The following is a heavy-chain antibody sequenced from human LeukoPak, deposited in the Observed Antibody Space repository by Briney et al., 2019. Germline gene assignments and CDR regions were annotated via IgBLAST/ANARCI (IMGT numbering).Heavy chain of an antibody. CDR1: GGSISSYY. CDR3: ARGWFGELKGVLFDY. D-gene: IGHD3-10*01. V-gene: IGHV4-59*01. Sequence: SETLSLTCTVSGGSISSYYLSWIRQPPGKGLEWIGYIYYSGSTNYNPSLKRRGTISVDTSKNQFSLKLSSVTAADTAVYYCARGWFGELKGVLFDYWGQGTLVSVSS. J-gene: IGHJ4*02. CDR2: IYYSGST.